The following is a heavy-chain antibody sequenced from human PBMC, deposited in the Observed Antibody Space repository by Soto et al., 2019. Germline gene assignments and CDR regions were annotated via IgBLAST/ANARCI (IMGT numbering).Heavy chain of an antibody. J-gene: IGHJ4*02. V-gene: IGHV1-18*01. Sequence: ASVKVSCKASGYAFSFVFSWVRQAPVQCLEWMGWISASDGSTNSAQKFRGRISLTTDTSTNTAYLDLLSLTSDDTAVYFCATYYFGSGSYYRFDNWGQGTLVTVSS. CDR2: ISASDGST. CDR3: ATYYFGSGSYYRFDN. CDR1: GYAFSFV. D-gene: IGHD3-10*01.